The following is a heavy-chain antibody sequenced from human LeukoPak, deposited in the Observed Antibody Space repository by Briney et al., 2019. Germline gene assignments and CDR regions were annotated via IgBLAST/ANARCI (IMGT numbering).Heavy chain of an antibody. J-gene: IGHJ5*02. CDR3: ARDPLLGGPVVAGNWFDP. CDR1: GYTFTGYY. CDR2: INTNTGNP. V-gene: IGHV7-4-1*02. D-gene: IGHD2-15*01. Sequence: ASVKVSCKTSGYTFTGYYIQWVRQAPGQGLEWMGWINTNTGNPTYAQGFTGRFVFSLDTSVSTAYLQISSLKAEDTAVYYCARDPLLGGPVVAGNWFDPWGQGTLVTVSS.